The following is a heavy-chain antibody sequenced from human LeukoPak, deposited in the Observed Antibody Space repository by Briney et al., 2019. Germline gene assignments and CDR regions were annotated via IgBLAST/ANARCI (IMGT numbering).Heavy chain of an antibody. Sequence: PGGSLRLSCAASGFTFSSYAMHWVRQAPGKGLEYVSAISSNGGSTYYANSVKGRFTISRDNSKNTLYLQMGSLRAEDVAVYYCARAIWFGDKPFDYWGQGTLVTVSS. D-gene: IGHD3-10*01. CDR3: ARAIWFGDKPFDY. CDR2: ISSNGGST. CDR1: GFTFSSYA. V-gene: IGHV3-64*01. J-gene: IGHJ4*02.